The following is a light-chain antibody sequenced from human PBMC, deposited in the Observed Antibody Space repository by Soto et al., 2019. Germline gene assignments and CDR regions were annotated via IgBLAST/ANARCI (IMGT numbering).Light chain of an antibody. V-gene: IGKV3-20*01. Sequence: EIVLTQSPGTLSLCPGETATLSCRASQSVSSTYLAWYQQKPGQAPRLLIYGATSRATGIPDRFSGSGSGTDFTLSISRLETEAYAEYYCQQYGRSITFGQGTRLVIE. CDR1: QSVSSTY. CDR3: QQYGRSIT. CDR2: GAT. J-gene: IGKJ5*01.